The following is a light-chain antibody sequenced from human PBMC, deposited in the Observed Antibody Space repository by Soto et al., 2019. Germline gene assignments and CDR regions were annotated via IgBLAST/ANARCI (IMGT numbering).Light chain of an antibody. V-gene: IGKV3-15*01. CDR2: GVS. CDR1: QSLRGY. CDR3: QQYNNWQGT. Sequence: EIVMTQSPPTLSVSPGERVTLSCRASQSLRGYLAWYQVKPGRAPRLPIYGVSTRVTGVPARFSGSVSGTEFTLTISSRQSEDFAVYYCQQYNNWQGTFGQVTRLETK. J-gene: IGKJ5*01.